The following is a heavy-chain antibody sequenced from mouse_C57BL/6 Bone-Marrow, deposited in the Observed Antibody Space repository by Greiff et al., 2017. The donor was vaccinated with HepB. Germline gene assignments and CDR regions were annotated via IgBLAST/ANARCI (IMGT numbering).Heavy chain of an antibody. Sequence: QVQLQQPGAELVKPGASVKMSCKASGYTFTSYWITWVKQRPGQGPEWIGDIYPGSGSTNYNEKFKSKATLAVDTSSSTAYMQHSSLTSEDSAVYYCARSKSDYWGQGTTLTVSS. CDR3: ARSKSDY. V-gene: IGHV1-55*01. CDR2: IYPGSGST. J-gene: IGHJ2*01. CDR1: GYTFTSYW.